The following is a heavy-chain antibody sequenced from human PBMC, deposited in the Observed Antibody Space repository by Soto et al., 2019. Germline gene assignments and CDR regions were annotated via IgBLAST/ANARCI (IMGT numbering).Heavy chain of an antibody. CDR3: ARVGMASGNGYGSGSYDI. V-gene: IGHV3-21*02. CDR1: GFTFSSYD. Sequence: EVQLMESGGGLVKPGGSLRLSCAASGFTFSSYDMNWVRQAPGKGLEWVSSITSSSTYMNYADSVKGRFTTSRDNAGNSLYLQMNSLRAEDTAVYYCARVGMASGNGYGSGSYDIWGQGTLITVSS. D-gene: IGHD3-10*01. CDR2: ITSSSTYM. J-gene: IGHJ4*02.